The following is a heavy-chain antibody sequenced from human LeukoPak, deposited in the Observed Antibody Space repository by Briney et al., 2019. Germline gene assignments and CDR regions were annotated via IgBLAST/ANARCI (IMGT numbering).Heavy chain of an antibody. Sequence: GGSLRLSCAASGFTISSSNMHWVRQAPGKGLEWVSFISGTSTAIYYADSVKGRFTISRDIARTSLYLQMNSLRDEDTAVYYCARGGGRSYSDAFDIWGQGTVVTVSS. CDR2: ISGTSTAI. V-gene: IGHV3-48*02. D-gene: IGHD1-26*01. J-gene: IGHJ3*02. CDR1: GFTISSSN. CDR3: ARGGGRSYSDAFDI.